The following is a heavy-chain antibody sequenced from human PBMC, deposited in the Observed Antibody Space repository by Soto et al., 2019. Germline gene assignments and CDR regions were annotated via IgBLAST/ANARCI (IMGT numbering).Heavy chain of an antibody. Sequence: QVQLQESGPGLVKPSETLSLTCTVSGGSISSYYWSWIRQTAGKGLEWLAYIYHSGSTNYNPSLRGRGDISINKTKNQFSLKLTSLTAADTGIYYCVTDEDGNFFHSWGQGTLVTVSS. D-gene: IGHD4-17*01. J-gene: IGHJ4*02. V-gene: IGHV4-59*01. CDR1: GGSISSYY. CDR3: VTDEDGNFFHS. CDR2: IYHSGST.